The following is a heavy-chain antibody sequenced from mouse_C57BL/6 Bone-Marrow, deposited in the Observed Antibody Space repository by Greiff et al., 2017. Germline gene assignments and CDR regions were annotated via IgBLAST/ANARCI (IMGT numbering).Heavy chain of an antibody. V-gene: IGHV5-4*03. Sequence: EVKLVESGGGLVKPGGSLKLSCAASGFTFSSYAMSWVRQTPEKRLEWVATISDGGSYTYYPDNVKGRFTISRDNAKNNLYLQMSHLKSEDTAMXYCASNQRVYFDYWGQGTTLTVSA. CDR3: ASNQRVYFDY. J-gene: IGHJ2*01. CDR1: GFTFSSYA. CDR2: ISDGGSYT.